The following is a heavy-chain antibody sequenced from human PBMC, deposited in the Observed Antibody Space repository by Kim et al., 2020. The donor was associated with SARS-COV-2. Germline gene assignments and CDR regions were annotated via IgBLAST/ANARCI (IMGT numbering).Heavy chain of an antibody. D-gene: IGHD1-26*01. J-gene: IGHJ4*02. V-gene: IGHV5-51*01. CDR3: ARHEKLGATQSQFDF. Sequence: PSFQGQVTVSADKSISTAYLQWSSLQASDTAIYYCARHEKLGATQSQFDFWGQGTLVTVSS.